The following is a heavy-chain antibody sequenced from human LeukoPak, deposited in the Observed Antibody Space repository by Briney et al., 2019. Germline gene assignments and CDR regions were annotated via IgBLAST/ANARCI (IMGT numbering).Heavy chain of an antibody. CDR2: ITANAAGR. D-gene: IGHD4/OR15-4a*01. CDR1: GFTLSPYA. Sequence: GGSLRLSCVASGFTLSPYAMSWVRQAPGKGLDWVSTITANAAGRYYADSVKGRFTISRDNSKNSLYLQMNSLRAEDTAVYHCLRADSGFPADWFDPWGQGTLVTVSS. CDR3: LRADSGFPADWFDP. J-gene: IGHJ5*02. V-gene: IGHV3-23*01.